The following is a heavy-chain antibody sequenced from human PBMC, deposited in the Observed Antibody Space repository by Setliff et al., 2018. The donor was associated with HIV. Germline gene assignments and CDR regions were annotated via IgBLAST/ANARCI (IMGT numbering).Heavy chain of an antibody. J-gene: IGHJ3*01. D-gene: IGHD5-18*01. CDR2: IKQDGSEK. CDR1: GFTFSSYW. CDR3: ASPQHSTSPDYGFDL. Sequence: GSLRLSCAASGFTFSSYWMSWFRQAPGKGLEWVANIKQDGSEKNYVDSVKGRFTISRDNAKKSLFLHMSSLRAEDTAVYLCASPQHSTSPDYGFDLWGQGTMVTVSS. V-gene: IGHV3-7*05.